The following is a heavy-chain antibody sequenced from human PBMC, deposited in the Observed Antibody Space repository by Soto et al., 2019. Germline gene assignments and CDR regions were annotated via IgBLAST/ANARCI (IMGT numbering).Heavy chain of an antibody. CDR3: AREVQVHTPAFVY. CDR2: ISPMFGAG. D-gene: IGHD3-10*01. V-gene: IGHV1-69*19. Sequence: QVQLVQSGAEMQKPGSSVKVSCQSSGGTFNTYAMNWVRQAPGQGLEWMGDISPMFGAGNYAPKFQGRVTITADESMGTSYMQLSSLTSEDTALYFCAREVQVHTPAFVYWGQGTLVTVSS. CDR1: GGTFNTYA. J-gene: IGHJ4*02.